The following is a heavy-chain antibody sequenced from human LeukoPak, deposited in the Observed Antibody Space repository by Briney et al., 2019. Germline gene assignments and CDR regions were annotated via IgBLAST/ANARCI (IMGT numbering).Heavy chain of an antibody. J-gene: IGHJ4*02. CDR3: ARYSCSWSYFDY. CDR2: IYYSGST. D-gene: IGHD6-13*01. CDR1: GGSFSGDY. V-gene: IGHV4-31*11. Sequence: SETLSLTCAVYGGSFSGDYWSWIRQHPGKGLEWIGYIYYSGSTYYNPSLKSRVTISVDTSKNQFSLKLSSVTAADTAVYYCARYSCSWSYFDYWGQGTLVTVSS.